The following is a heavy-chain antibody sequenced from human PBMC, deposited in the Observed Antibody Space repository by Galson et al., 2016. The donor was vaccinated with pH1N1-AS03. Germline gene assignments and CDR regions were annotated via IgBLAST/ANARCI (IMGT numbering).Heavy chain of an antibody. Sequence: SLRLSCAASDFTVINDFMIWVRQAPGKGLEWVSMIHGGDRTFYADSVKGRFTISRDNSKNTLFLHMNSLRAEDTAVYYCARDGYVGRIGYWGQGTLVTVSS. J-gene: IGHJ4*02. CDR1: DFTVINDF. CDR3: ARDGYVGRIGY. CDR2: IHGGDRT. D-gene: IGHD6-13*01. V-gene: IGHV3-53*01.